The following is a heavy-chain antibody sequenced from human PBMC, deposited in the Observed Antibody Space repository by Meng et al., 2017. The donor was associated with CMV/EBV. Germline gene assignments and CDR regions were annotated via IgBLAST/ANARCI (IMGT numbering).Heavy chain of an antibody. J-gene: IGHJ5*02. CDR1: GGSISSSSYY. D-gene: IGHD3-3*01. CDR3: ARVRGQVSKITIFGGGWFDP. V-gene: IGHV4-39*07. Sequence: SETLSLTCTVSGGSISSSSYYWGWIRQPPGKGLEWIGSIYYSGSTYYNPSLKSRVTISVDTSKNQFSLKLSSVTAADTAVYYCARVRGQVSKITIFGGGWFDPWGQGTLVTVSS. CDR2: IYYSGST.